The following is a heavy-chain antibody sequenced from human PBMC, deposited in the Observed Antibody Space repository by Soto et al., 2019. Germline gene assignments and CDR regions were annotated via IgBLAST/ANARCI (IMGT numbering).Heavy chain of an antibody. J-gene: IGHJ4*02. CDR2: ISSSGAII. CDR1: GFIFTSYA. Sequence: GGSLRLSCAASGFIFTSYAINWVRQAPGKGLEWVSYISSSGAIIYYADSVKGRFTISRDNAKNSLYLQMNSLRAEDTAVYYCASFSRMTDGYYWGQGTLVTVSS. D-gene: IGHD4-17*01. V-gene: IGHV3-48*01. CDR3: ASFSRMTDGYY.